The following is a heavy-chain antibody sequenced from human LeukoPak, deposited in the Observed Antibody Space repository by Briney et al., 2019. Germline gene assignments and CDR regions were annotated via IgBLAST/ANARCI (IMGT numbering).Heavy chain of an antibody. CDR2: ISGSGTTT. J-gene: IGHJ4*02. V-gene: IGHV3-23*01. CDR3: AKLSAHYCSGGNCYSDY. Sequence: GGSLRLSCAASGFTFTSYAMSWVRQAPGKGLEWVSAISGSGTTTYYADSVKGRFTISRDNSKITLYLQMNSLRAEDTAVYYCAKLSAHYCSGGNCYSDYWGQGTLVTVSS. D-gene: IGHD2-15*01. CDR1: GFTFTSYA.